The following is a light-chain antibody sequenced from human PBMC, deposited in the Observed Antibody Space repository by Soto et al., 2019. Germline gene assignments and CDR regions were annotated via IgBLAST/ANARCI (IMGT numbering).Light chain of an antibody. Sequence: CVLAQPASVAGSAGQSITISCTGTSSDVGGYNYVSWYQQHPGKAPKLMIYEVSNRPSGVSNRFSGSKSGNTASLTISGLQAEDEADYYCSSYTSSSTRVFGTGTKVTVL. CDR2: EVS. J-gene: IGLJ1*01. CDR3: SSYTSSSTRV. V-gene: IGLV2-14*01. CDR1: SSDVGGYNY.